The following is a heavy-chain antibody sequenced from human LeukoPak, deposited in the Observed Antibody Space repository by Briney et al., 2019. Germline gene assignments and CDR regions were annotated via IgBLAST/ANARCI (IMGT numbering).Heavy chain of an antibody. CDR3: ARAHPGYSYGPPFIDY. CDR1: GYTFTSYT. J-gene: IGHJ4*02. Sequence: ASVKVSCKASGYTFTSYTMNWVRQAPGQGLEWMGWINTNTGNPTYAQGFTGRFVFSLDTSVSTTYLQISSLKAEDTAIYYCARAHPGYSYGPPFIDYWGQGTLVTVSS. V-gene: IGHV7-4-1*02. D-gene: IGHD5-18*01. CDR2: INTNTGNP.